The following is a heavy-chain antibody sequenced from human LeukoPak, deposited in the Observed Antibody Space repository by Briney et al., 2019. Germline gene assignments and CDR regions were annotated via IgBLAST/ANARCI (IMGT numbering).Heavy chain of an antibody. CDR1: GFTFNTYG. J-gene: IGHJ4*02. V-gene: IGHV3-30*18. CDR2: ISNDGSNK. D-gene: IGHD2-2*01. Sequence: GGSLRLSCAASGFTFNTYGMHWVRQAPGKGLQWVAGISNDGSNKNYVDSVKGRFTISRDNSKNTMYLQMNSLRAEDTAVYYCAKTSYCTSTSCYFSGYAHRPLDSWGQGTLVTVSS. CDR3: AKTSYCTSTSCYFSGYAHRPLDS.